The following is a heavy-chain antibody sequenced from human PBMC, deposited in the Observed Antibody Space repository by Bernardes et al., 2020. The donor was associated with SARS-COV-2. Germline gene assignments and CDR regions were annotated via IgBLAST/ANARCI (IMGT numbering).Heavy chain of an antibody. D-gene: IGHD3-22*01. CDR1: GYSIRSGYF. Sequence: WVSLSLTCAVSGYSIRSGYFWGWLRQPPGKGLESIGSIYHSGSTYYTPSLKSRVTISVDTSKNQFFLKLTSVTAADTAMYYCARVAFFDSGGYYYYFDYWGQGTLVTVSS. CDR2: IYHSGST. J-gene: IGHJ4*02. CDR3: ARVAFFDSGGYYYYFDY. V-gene: IGHV4-38-2*01.